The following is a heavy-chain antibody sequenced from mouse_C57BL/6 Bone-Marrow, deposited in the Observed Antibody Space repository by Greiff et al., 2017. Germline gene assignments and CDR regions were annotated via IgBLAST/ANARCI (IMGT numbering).Heavy chain of an antibody. J-gene: IGHJ4*01. CDR1: GYTFTSYW. CDR3: AREGYYYARDY. V-gene: IGHV1-52*01. CDR2: IDPSDSET. Sequence: QVQLQQPGAELVRPGSSVKLSCKASGYTFTSYWMHWVKQRPIQGLEWIGNIDPSDSETHYNQKFKDKATLTADKSSSTAYMELRSLTSEDSAVYFCAREGYYYARDYWGQGTSVTVSS. D-gene: IGHD2-2*01.